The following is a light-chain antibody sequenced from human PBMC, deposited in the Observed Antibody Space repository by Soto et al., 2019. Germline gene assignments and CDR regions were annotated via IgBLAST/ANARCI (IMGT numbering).Light chain of an antibody. V-gene: IGKV1-5*03. J-gene: IGKJ1*01. Sequence: DIQMTQSPSNLSASVGDRVTITCRASQSIGSWLAWHQQKPGKAPKLLIYKASTLESGVPSRFSGSGSGTEFTLTISSLQPDDFATYYCQQYNTYRASGQGTKVEI. CDR2: KAS. CDR1: QSIGSW. CDR3: QQYNTYRA.